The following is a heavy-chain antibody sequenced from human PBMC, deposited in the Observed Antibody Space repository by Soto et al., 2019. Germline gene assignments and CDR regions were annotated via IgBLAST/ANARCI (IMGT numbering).Heavy chain of an antibody. Sequence: SVKVSCKASGYTFTSDYMHWVRQAPGQGLEWMGIISPNGGGRTYAQKFQGRVTMTRDTSTSTVYMELVSLRSEHTAVYYPARRGSAVVVTDGPDYWGQGTLVTVSS. CDR3: ARRGSAVVVTDGPDY. J-gene: IGHJ4*02. CDR1: GYTFTSDY. CDR2: ISPNGGGR. D-gene: IGHD2-21*02. V-gene: IGHV1-46*01.